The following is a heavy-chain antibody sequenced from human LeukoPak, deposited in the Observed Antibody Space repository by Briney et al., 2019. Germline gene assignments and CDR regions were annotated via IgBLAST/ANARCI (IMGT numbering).Heavy chain of an antibody. V-gene: IGHV4-59*10. CDR2: IYTSGST. J-gene: IGHJ5*02. CDR1: GGSFSGYY. CDR3: ARGGEGHYYGSGSYYPNWFDP. Sequence: SETLSLTCAVYGGSFSGYYWSWIRQPPGKGLEWIGRIYTSGSTNYNPSLKSRVTMSVDTSKNQFSLKLSSVTAADTAVYYCARGGEGHYYGSGSYYPNWFDPWGQGTLVTVSS. D-gene: IGHD3-10*01.